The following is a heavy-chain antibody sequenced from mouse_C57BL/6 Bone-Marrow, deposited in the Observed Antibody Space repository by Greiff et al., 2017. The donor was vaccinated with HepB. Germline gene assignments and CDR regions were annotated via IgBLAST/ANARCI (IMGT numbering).Heavy chain of an antibody. D-gene: IGHD1-1*01. J-gene: IGHJ4*01. Sequence: QVQLQQSGTELVKPGASVKLSCKASGYTFTSYWMHWVKQRPGQGLEWIGNINPSNGGTNYNEKFKSKATLTVDKSSSTAYMQLSSLTSEDSAVYYCARKGYYYGSRGAYYYAMDYWGQGTSVTVSS. V-gene: IGHV1-53*01. CDR1: GYTFTSYW. CDR2: INPSNGGT. CDR3: ARKGYYYGSRGAYYYAMDY.